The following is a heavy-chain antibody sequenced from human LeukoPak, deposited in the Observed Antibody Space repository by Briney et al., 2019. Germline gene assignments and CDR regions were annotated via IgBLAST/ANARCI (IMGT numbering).Heavy chain of an antibody. CDR3: ASYCSSTSCYSRGGIDYYMDV. D-gene: IGHD2-2*01. J-gene: IGHJ6*03. Sequence: SVKVSCKASGGTFSSYTISWVRQAPGQGLEWMGRIIPILGIANYAQKFQGRVTITADKSTSTAYMGLSSLRSEDTAVYYCASYCSSTSCYSRGGIDYYMDVWGKGTTVTVSS. V-gene: IGHV1-69*02. CDR2: IIPILGIA. CDR1: GGTFSSYT.